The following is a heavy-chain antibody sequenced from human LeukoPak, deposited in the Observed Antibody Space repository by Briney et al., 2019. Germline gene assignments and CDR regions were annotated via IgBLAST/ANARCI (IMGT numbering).Heavy chain of an antibody. V-gene: IGHV3-23*01. D-gene: IGHD3-22*01. CDR1: GFTFSDYG. CDR2: IDRSGGST. Sequence: GGSLRLSCAASGFTFSDYGMSWVRQAPGKGLEWGSAIDRSGGSTYYADSGKGRFTISRDNSKNTLYLQMHSLRAGDTAVYYCAKGVTMTVVITPAFDYWGQGTLVTVSS. CDR3: AKGVTMTVVITPAFDY. J-gene: IGHJ4*02.